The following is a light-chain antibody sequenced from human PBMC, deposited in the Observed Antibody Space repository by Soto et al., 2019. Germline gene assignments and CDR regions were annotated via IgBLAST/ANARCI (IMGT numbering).Light chain of an antibody. Sequence: DIQMTQSPSTLSASVGDRVTITCQASQDITNYLNWYQQKTGKAPKLLIYDASNLETGVPSRFTGGGSGTDFTFTITNLQPEDIATYYCQQYNNLPFTFGPGTNVDNK. CDR2: DAS. V-gene: IGKV1-33*01. CDR1: QDITNY. CDR3: QQYNNLPFT. J-gene: IGKJ3*01.